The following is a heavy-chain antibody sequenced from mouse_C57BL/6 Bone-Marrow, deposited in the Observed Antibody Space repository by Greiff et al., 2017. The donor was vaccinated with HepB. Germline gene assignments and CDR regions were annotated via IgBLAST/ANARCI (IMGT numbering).Heavy chain of an antibody. CDR1: GFSLSTFGMG. V-gene: IGHV8-8*01. CDR2: IWWDDDK. J-gene: IGHJ4*01. D-gene: IGHD1-1*01. CDR3: ARMRYYGSSYFSYAMDY. Sequence: QVTLKVSGPGILQPSQTLSLTCSFSGFSLSTFGMGVGWIRQPSGKGLEWLAHIWWDDDKYYNPALKSRLTISKDTSKNQVFLKIANVDTADTATYYCARMRYYGSSYFSYAMDYWGQGTSVTVSS.